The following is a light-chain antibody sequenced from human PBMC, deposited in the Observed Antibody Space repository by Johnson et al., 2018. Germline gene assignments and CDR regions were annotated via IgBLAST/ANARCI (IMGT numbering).Light chain of an antibody. V-gene: IGLV1-51*02. CDR2: ENN. J-gene: IGLJ1*01. CDR1: SSNIGNNY. CDR3: GTWDSSLSDGNV. Sequence: QSVLTQPPSVSAAPGQKVTISCSGSSSNIGNNYVSWYQQLPGTAPKLLIYENNKRPSGIPDRFSGSKSGTSATLGITGLQTGDEADYYCGTWDSSLSDGNVVGTGNKGTVL.